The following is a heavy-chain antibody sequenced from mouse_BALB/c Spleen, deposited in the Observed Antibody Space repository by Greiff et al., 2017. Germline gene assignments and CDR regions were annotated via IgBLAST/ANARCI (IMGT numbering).Heavy chain of an antibody. CDR1: GYTFTSYV. J-gene: IGHJ4*01. Sequence: EVQLQESGPELVKPGASVKMSCKASGYTFTSYVMHWVKQKPGQGLEWIGYINPYNDGTKYNEKFKGKATLTSDKSSSTAYMELSSLTSEDSAVYYCARAGYHYAMDYWGQGTSVTVSS. D-gene: IGHD2-14*01. CDR3: ARAGYHYAMDY. V-gene: IGHV1-14*01. CDR2: INPYNDGT.